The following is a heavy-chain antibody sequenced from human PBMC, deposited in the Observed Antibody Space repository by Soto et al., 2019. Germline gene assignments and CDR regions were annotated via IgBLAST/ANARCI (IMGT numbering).Heavy chain of an antibody. CDR1: GFTFRSYW. J-gene: IGHJ5*01. Sequence: EVQVVESGGGLVQPGGSLRVSCVGSGFTFRSYWMSWVRQAPGKGLEWVANIRPDGSEKYYVDSVKGRFTISRDNAKNSLYLQMSSLRAENTAVYYCEREEGATVANNCFDSWGQGALVTVYS. D-gene: IGHD4-17*01. V-gene: IGHV3-7*03. CDR3: EREEGATVANNCFDS. CDR2: IRPDGSEK.